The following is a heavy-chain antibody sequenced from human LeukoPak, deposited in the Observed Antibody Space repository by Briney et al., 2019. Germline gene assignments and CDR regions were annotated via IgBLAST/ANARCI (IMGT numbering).Heavy chain of an antibody. CDR3: AREGLNMVRGIIPKEAWGWFDP. Sequence: SETLSLTCTVSGGSISSGSYYWNWIRQPAGKGLEWIGRIYTSGSTNYNPSLKSRVTISVDTSKNQFSLKLSSVTAADTAVYYCAREGLNMVRGIIPKEAWGWFDPWGQGTLVAVSS. CDR2: IYTSGST. CDR1: GGSISSGSYY. J-gene: IGHJ5*02. V-gene: IGHV4-61*02. D-gene: IGHD3-10*01.